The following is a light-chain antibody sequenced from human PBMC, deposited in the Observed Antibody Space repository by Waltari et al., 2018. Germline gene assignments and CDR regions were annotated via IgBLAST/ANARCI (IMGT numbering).Light chain of an antibody. J-gene: IGKJ2*01. V-gene: IGKV3-15*01. Sequence: EIVMTQSPATLSVSPGERATLPCRASQSVSSNLAWYQQKPGQAPRLLIYGASTRATGIPARFSGSGYGTEFTLTISSLQSEDFAVYYCQQYNNWPYTFGQGTKLEIK. CDR1: QSVSSN. CDR2: GAS. CDR3: QQYNNWPYT.